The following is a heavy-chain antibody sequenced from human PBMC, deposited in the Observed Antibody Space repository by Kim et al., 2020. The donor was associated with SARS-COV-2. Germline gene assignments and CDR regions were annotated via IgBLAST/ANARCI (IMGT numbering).Heavy chain of an antibody. CDR1: GGSISSYY. J-gene: IGHJ5*02. D-gene: IGHD2-21*02. CDR2: IYYSGST. Sequence: SETLSLTCTVSGGSISSYYWSWIRQPPGKGLEWIGYIYYSGSTNYNPSLKSRVTISVDTSKNQFSLKLSSVTAADTAVYYCARDRGWAYCGGDCPQGGSWFDPWGQGTLVTVSS. CDR3: ARDRGWAYCGGDCPQGGSWFDP. V-gene: IGHV4-59*13.